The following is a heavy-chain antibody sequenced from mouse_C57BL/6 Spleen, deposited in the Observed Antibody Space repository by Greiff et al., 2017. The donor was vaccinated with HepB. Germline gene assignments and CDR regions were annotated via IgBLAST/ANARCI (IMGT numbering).Heavy chain of an antibody. CDR1: GYAFSSSW. CDR3: ARRGGGAWFAY. V-gene: IGHV1-82*01. J-gene: IGHJ3*01. CDR2: IYPGDGDT. Sequence: VQLQQSGPELVKPGASVKISCKASGYAFSSSWMNWVKQRPGQGLEWIGRIYPGDGDTNYNGKFKGKATLTADKSSSTAYMQLSSLTSEDSAVYFCARRGGGAWFAYWGQGTLVTVSA.